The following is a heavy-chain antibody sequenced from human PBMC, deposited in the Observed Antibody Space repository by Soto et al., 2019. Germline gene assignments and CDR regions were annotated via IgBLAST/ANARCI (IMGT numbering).Heavy chain of an antibody. CDR2: ISAYNGNT. J-gene: IGHJ4*02. D-gene: IGHD2-15*01. Sequence: QVQLVQSGAEVKKPGASVKVSCKASGYTFTSYGISWVRQAPGQGLEWMGWISAYNGNTNYAQKLQGRVTMTTATSTSTAYMELRSLRSDDAAVSYCVVAAHPYSFDYWGQGTLVTVSS. CDR1: GYTFTSYG. CDR3: VVAAHPYSFDY. V-gene: IGHV1-18*01.